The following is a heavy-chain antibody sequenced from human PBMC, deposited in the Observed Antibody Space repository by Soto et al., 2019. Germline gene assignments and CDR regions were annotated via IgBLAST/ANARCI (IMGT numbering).Heavy chain of an antibody. CDR1: GFTFSSYA. Sequence: GGSLRLSCAASGFTFSSYAMSWVRQAPGKGLEYVSAISSNGGSTYYADSVKGRFTISRDNSKNTLYLQMSSLRAEDTAVYYCVKGTYCSSTSCDLTGMDVWGQGTTVTVSS. D-gene: IGHD2-2*01. J-gene: IGHJ6*02. CDR2: ISSNGGST. V-gene: IGHV3-64D*06. CDR3: VKGTYCSSTSCDLTGMDV.